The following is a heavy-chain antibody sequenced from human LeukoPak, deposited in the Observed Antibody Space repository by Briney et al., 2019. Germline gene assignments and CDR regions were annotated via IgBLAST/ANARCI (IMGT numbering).Heavy chain of an antibody. CDR2: IKSKTDGGTT. CDR3: TTDGNDYGDYVDYYYGMDV. CDR1: GFTFSNAW. J-gene: IGHJ6*02. V-gene: IGHV3-15*01. Sequence: GGSLRLSCAASGFTFSNAWMSWVRQAPGKGLEWVGRIKSKTDGGTTDYAAPVKGRCTISRDDSKNTLYLQMNSLETEDTAVYYCTTDGNDYGDYVDYYYGMDVWGQGTTVTVSS. D-gene: IGHD4-17*01.